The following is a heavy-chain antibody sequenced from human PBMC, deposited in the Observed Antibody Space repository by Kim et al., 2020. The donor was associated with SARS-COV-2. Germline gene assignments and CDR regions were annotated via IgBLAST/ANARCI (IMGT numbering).Heavy chain of an antibody. Sequence: YTPSLESRVTISVDTSNNQFALKLSSVAAADTAMYYCARGWVRSSMDVWAEGTTVTISS. V-gene: IGHV4-34*01. D-gene: IGHD5-12*01. J-gene: IGHJ6*03. CDR3: ARGWVRSSMDV.